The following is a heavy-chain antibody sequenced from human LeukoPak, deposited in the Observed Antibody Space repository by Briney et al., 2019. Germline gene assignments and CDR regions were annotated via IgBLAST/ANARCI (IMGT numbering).Heavy chain of an antibody. CDR2: IYPGDSET. CDR3: VRALGYCSSGSCYYYDY. J-gene: IGHJ4*02. V-gene: IGHV5-51*01. CDR1: GYRFSSYW. D-gene: IGHD2-15*01. Sequence: GESLKISCKGSGYRFSSYWIGWVRQLPGKGLEWMGIIYPGDSETRYSPSFQGQVTISADKSISTAYLQWSSLKASDTAMYYCVRALGYCSSGSCYYYDYWGQGTLVTVSS.